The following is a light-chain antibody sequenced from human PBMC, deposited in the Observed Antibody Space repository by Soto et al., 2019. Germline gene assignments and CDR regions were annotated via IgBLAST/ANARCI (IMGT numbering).Light chain of an antibody. V-gene: IGKV3-11*01. CDR3: QQRYRWPPIT. Sequence: EVVLTQSPATLSLSPGERATLSCRASESVFGYLAWYQHKPGQAPRLLIYDASNRATGVPARFSGSGSGTDFSLTISSLEPEDFAVYYCQQRYRWPPITFGQGTRLDNK. CDR2: DAS. J-gene: IGKJ5*01. CDR1: ESVFGY.